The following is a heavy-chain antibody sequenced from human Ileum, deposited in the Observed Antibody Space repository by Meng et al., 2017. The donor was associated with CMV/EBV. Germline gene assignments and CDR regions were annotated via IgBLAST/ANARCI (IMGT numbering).Heavy chain of an antibody. Sequence: SETLSLTCTVSGGSISSYYWSWIRQPPGKGLEWIGYIYYSGSTNYNPSLKSRVTISVDTSKNQFSLKLSSVTAADTAVYYCARGAGWKAVAGTFDYWGQGTLVTVSS. J-gene: IGHJ4*02. CDR3: ARGAGWKAVAGTFDY. CDR1: GGSISSYY. CDR2: IYYSGST. V-gene: IGHV4-59*12. D-gene: IGHD6-19*01.